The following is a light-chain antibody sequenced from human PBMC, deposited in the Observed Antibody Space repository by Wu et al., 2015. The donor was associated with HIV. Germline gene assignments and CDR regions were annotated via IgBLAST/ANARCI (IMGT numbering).Light chain of an antibody. CDR1: QSVSSN. J-gene: IGKJ2*03. Sequence: EIXMTQSPATLSVSPGERVTLSCRASQSVSSNLAWYQQRPGQAPRLLIYGASTRATGIPARFSGSGSGTEFTLTISSLQSEDFAVYYCQQCNDWSYSFGQGTKLEIK. CDR3: QQCNDWSYS. V-gene: IGKV3-15*01. CDR2: GAS.